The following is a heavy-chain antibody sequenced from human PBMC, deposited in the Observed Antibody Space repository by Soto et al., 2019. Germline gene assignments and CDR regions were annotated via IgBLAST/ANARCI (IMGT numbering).Heavy chain of an antibody. CDR3: ARGGIAAAGGIVGATWYYGMDV. CDR1: GYTFTSYG. Sequence: ASVKVSCKASGYTFTSYGISWVRQAPGQGLEWMGWISAYNGNTNYAQKLQGRVTMTTDTSTSTAYMELRSLRSDDTAVYYCARGGIAAAGGIVGATWYYGMDVWGQGTTVTSP. V-gene: IGHV1-18*01. D-gene: IGHD1-26*01. J-gene: IGHJ6*02. CDR2: ISAYNGNT.